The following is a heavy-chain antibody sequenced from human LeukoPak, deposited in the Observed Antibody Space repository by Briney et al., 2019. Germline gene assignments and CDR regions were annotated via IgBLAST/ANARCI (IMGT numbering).Heavy chain of an antibody. D-gene: IGHD4-17*01. Sequence: GGSLRLSCAASGFTFSSYGMHWVRQAPGKGLEWVAFIRYDGSNKYYADSVKGRFTISRDNSKNTLYLQMNSLRAEDTAVYYCARGYGDYDWFDPWGQGTLVTVSS. CDR1: GFTFSSYG. J-gene: IGHJ5*02. V-gene: IGHV3-30*02. CDR3: ARGYGDYDWFDP. CDR2: IRYDGSNK.